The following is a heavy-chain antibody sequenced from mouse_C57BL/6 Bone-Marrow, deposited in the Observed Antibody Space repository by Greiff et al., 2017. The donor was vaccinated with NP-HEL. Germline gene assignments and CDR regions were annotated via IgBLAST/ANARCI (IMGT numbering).Heavy chain of an antibody. CDR1: GFTFSSYA. D-gene: IGHD1-1*01. Sequence: EVKLMESGGGLVKPGGSLKLSCAASGFTFSSYAMSWVRQTPEKGLEWVATIIEGGSYTYYTDNVKGRFTISRDNATNNLYLQMSHLKSEDTAMYYCARERAYYGSSPFAYWGQGTLVTVSA. CDR2: IIEGGSYT. V-gene: IGHV5-4*01. CDR3: ARERAYYGSSPFAY. J-gene: IGHJ3*01.